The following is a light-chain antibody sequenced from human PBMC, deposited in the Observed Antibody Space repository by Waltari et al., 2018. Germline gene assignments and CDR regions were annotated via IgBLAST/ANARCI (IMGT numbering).Light chain of an antibody. Sequence: DIQMTQAPSSLSASVGDRVTITCRASQSITSHLNWYQQQPGKAPKPLIYTASSLQSGVPSRFSGSGSGTHFTLTISSLQPEDFATYFCQQSYTTPYTFCQGTKLEIK. CDR3: QQSYTTPYT. CDR1: QSITSH. V-gene: IGKV1-39*01. CDR2: TAS. J-gene: IGKJ2*01.